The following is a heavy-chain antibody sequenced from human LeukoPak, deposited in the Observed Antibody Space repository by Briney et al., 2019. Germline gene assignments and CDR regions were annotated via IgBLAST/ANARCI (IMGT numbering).Heavy chain of an antibody. CDR2: IYYSGST. CDR1: GGSISSSSYY. CDR3: ARHGSITMIVVVIPLGAFDI. J-gene: IGHJ3*02. V-gene: IGHV4-39*01. D-gene: IGHD3-22*01. Sequence: SETLSLTCTVSGGSISSSSYYWGWIRQPPGKGLEWIGSIYYSGSTYYNPSLKSRVTISVDTSKNQFSLKLSSVTAADTAVYYCARHGSITMIVVVIPLGAFDIWGQGTMVTVSS.